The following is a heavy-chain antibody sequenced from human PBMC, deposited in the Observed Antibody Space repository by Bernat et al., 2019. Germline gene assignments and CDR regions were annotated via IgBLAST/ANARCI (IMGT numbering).Heavy chain of an antibody. CDR1: GFMFSDHY. D-gene: IGHD3-22*01. CDR2: INKGNSHTT. J-gene: IGHJ4*02. CDR3: ARSTSGSILDY. V-gene: IGHV3-72*01. Sequence: EVHLVESGGGLVQPGGSLRLSCAASGFMFSDHYMDWVRQAPGKGLEWLGRINKGNSHTTEYAASVKGRFTVSRDDSRKSLFLQLNSLSAEDTAVYYCARSTSGSILDYWGQGTLVTVSS.